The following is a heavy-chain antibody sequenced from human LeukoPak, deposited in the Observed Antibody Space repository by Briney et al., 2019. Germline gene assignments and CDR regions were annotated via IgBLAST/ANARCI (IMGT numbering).Heavy chain of an antibody. D-gene: IGHD3-16*01. V-gene: IGHV3-23*01. CDR2: ISGSGGST. CDR1: GFTFSSYA. CDR3: ANYGRYYDYVYH. Sequence: GGFLRLSCAASGFTFSSYAMSWVRQAPGKGLEWVSAISGSGGSTYYADSVKGRFTISRDNSKNTLYLQMNSLRAEDTAVYYCANYGRYYDYVYHWGQGTLVTVSS. J-gene: IGHJ4*02.